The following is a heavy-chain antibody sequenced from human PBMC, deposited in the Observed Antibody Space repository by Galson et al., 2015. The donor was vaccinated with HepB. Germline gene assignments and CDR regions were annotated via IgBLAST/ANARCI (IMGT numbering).Heavy chain of an antibody. CDR2: IDPSDSYT. J-gene: IGHJ4*02. CDR3: ARIVGATYYFDY. CDR1: GYSFTSYW. D-gene: IGHD1-26*01. Sequence: QSGAEVKKPGESLRISCKGSGYSFTSYWISWVRQTPGKGLEWMGRIDPSDSYTNYSPSFQGHVTISADKSISTAYLQWSSLKASDTAMYYCARIVGATYYFDYWGQGTLVTVSS. V-gene: IGHV5-10-1*01.